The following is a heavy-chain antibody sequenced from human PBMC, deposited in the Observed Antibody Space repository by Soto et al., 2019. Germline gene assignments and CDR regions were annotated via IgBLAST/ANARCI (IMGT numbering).Heavy chain of an antibody. J-gene: IGHJ5*02. D-gene: IGHD4-4*01. CDR2: IYPGDSDT. V-gene: IGHV5-51*01. Sequence: GESLKISCKGSGYSFTSYWIAWVRQMPGKDLEWMGIIYPGDSDTRYSPSFQGQVTISADKSITTAYLQWSSVKASDTAMYYCARLDYSTSSRWLDPWGQGTQVTVSS. CDR3: ARLDYSTSSRWLDP. CDR1: GYSFTSYW.